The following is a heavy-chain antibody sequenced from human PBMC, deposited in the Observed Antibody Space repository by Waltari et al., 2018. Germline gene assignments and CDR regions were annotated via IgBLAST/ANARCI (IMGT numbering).Heavy chain of an antibody. CDR3: ARDRGRGIYLDS. V-gene: IGHV4-4*01. J-gene: IGHJ4*02. CDR2: VQRRGRT. Sequence: VRASPGKGREWEGQVQRRGRTNHNPSFASRVTISIDKSTHQFSLKVTSATAADTAVYFCARDRGRGIYLDSWGQGTLVTVSP. D-gene: IGHD2-15*01.